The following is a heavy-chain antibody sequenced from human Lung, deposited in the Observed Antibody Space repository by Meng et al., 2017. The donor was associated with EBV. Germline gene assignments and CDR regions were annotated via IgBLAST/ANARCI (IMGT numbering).Heavy chain of an antibody. CDR2: IYYSGST. CDR3: ARTNYGDYNWFDP. Sequence: QVQLQEAGPGLVKPSPTLSPTCTVSGGSISSGGFYWSWIRQHPGKGLEWIGYIYYSGSTYYNPSLRSRVAISIDTSKNQFSLKLTSVTAADTAVYFCARTNYGDYNWFDPCGQGTLVTVSS. CDR1: GGSISSGGFY. J-gene: IGHJ5*02. D-gene: IGHD4-17*01. V-gene: IGHV4-31*03.